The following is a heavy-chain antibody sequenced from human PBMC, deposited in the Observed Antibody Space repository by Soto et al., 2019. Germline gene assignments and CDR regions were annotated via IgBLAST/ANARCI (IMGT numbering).Heavy chain of an antibody. J-gene: IGHJ4*02. V-gene: IGHV3-74*01. CDR1: GFTFSSYW. CDR3: AGVLADFFDY. CDR2: INSDGSST. Sequence: PGGSLRLSCAASGFTFSSYWMHWVRQAPEKGLVWVSRINSDGSSTIYADSVKGRFTISRDNTKNTLYLQMNTLRAEDTAVYYCAGVLADFFDYWGQGTLVTVSS.